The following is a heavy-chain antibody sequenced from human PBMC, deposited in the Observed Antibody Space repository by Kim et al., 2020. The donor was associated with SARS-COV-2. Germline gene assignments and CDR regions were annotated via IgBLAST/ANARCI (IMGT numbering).Heavy chain of an antibody. V-gene: IGHV4-59*01. D-gene: IGHD1-26*01. CDR3: ARDSRVGATTSVYYFDY. Sequence: SETLSLTCTVSGGSISSYYWSWIRQPPGKGLEWIGYIYYSGSTNYNPSLQSRVTISVDTSKNQFSLKLSSVTAADTAVYYCARDSRVGATTSVYYFDYWG. CDR1: GGSISSYY. CDR2: IYYSGST. J-gene: IGHJ4*01.